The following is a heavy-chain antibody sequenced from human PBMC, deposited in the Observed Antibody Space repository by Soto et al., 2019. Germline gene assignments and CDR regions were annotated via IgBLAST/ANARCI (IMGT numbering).Heavy chain of an antibody. Sequence: PSETLSLTCAVYGGSFTYYYWAWIRQPPGKGLEWIGEINDSGTTIYNPSLKSRVTISLDTSKNQFSLKLISATAADTAVYYCASLPPGRRPNWFDPWGRGTLVTVSS. CDR3: ASLPPGRRPNWFDP. CDR2: INDSGTT. J-gene: IGHJ5*02. CDR1: GGSFTYYY. V-gene: IGHV4-34*01.